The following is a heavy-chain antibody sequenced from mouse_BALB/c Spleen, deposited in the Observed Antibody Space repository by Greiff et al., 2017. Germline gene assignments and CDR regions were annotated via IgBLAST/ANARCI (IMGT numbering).Heavy chain of an antibody. V-gene: IGHV2-9*02. D-gene: IGHD1-1*01. CDR2: IWAGGST. Sequence: VKLEESGPGLVAPSQSLSITCTVSGFSLTSYGVHWVRQPPGKGLEWLGVIWAGGSTNYNSALMSRLSISKDNSKSQVFLKMNSLQTDDTAMYYCARDQYYYGSSYGAMDYWGQGTSVTVSS. CDR1: GFSLTSYG. CDR3: ARDQYYYGSSYGAMDY. J-gene: IGHJ4*01.